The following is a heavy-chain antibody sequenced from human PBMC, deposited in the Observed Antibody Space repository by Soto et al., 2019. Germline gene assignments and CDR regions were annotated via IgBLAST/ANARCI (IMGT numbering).Heavy chain of an antibody. CDR2: ISSSSSYI. Sequence: GGSLRLSCAASGFTFSSYSMNWVRQAPGKGLEWVSSISSSSSYIYYADSVKGRFTISRGNAKNSLYLQMNSLRAEDTAVYYCARDPLTKSTETNWFDPWGQGTLVTVSS. V-gene: IGHV3-21*01. CDR3: ARDPLTKSTETNWFDP. D-gene: IGHD4-17*01. J-gene: IGHJ5*02. CDR1: GFTFSSYS.